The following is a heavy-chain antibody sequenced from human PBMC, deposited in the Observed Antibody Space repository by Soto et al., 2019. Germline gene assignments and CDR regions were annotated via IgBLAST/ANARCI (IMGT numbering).Heavy chain of an antibody. J-gene: IGHJ3*02. CDR2: INHSGST. CDR3: ARGPAVPATAFDI. Sequence: SETLSLTCAVYGGSFSGYYWSWIRQPPGKGLEWIGEINHSGSTNYNPSLKSRVTISVDTSKNQFSLKLSSVTAADTAVYYCARGPAVPATAFDIWGQGTMVTVSS. CDR1: GGSFSGYY. D-gene: IGHD2-2*01. V-gene: IGHV4-34*01.